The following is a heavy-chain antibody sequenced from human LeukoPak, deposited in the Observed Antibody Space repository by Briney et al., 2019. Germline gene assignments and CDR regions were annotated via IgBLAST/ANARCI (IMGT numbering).Heavy chain of an antibody. Sequence: SEALSLTCTVSGGSISSYYWSWIRQPPGKGLEWIGYIYYSGSTYYNPSLKSRVTISVDTSKNQFSLKLSSVTAADTAVYYCARHLKGSNYDFWSGHNYYYYYMDVWGKGTTVTVSS. CDR1: GGSISSYY. D-gene: IGHD3-3*01. J-gene: IGHJ6*03. CDR3: ARHLKGSNYDFWSGHNYYYYYMDV. CDR2: IYYSGST. V-gene: IGHV4-59*04.